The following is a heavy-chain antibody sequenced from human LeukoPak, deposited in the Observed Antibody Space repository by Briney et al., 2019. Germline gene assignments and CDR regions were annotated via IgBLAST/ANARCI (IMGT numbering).Heavy chain of an antibody. CDR2: IYYSGST. Sequence: PSETLSLTCAVSGGSISSNSYYWGWIRQPPGKGLEWIGSIYYSGSTYYNPSLKSRVTISVDTSKNQFSLKLSSVTAADTAVYYCASSFDGRGEILWFGELLENSGFDYWGQGTLVTVSS. CDR1: GGSISSNSYY. CDR3: ASSFDGRGEILWFGELLENSGFDY. V-gene: IGHV4-39*01. J-gene: IGHJ4*02. D-gene: IGHD3-10*01.